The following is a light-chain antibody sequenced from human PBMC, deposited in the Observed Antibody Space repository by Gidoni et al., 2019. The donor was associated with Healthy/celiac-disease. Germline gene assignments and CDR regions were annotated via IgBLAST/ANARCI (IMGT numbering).Light chain of an antibody. V-gene: IGKV3-15*01. J-gene: IGKJ1*01. CDR1: QSVSSN. Sequence: DIVMTQSPATLSVSPGERATLSCRASQSVSSNFAWYQQKPGQAPRLLIYGASTRATGIPARCRGSGSGTECTPTISSLQSEDFAVYYCQQYNNWPQWTFGQGTKVEIK. CDR2: GAS. CDR3: QQYNNWPQWT.